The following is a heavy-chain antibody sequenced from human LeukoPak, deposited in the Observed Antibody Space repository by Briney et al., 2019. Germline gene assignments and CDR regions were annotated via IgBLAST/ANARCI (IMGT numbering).Heavy chain of an antibody. CDR1: GYIFTTYG. Sequence: GASVKVSCKASGYIFTTYGISWVRQAPGQGLEWMGWISVYNGNTNSAQKFQDRVSMTTDTPTTTAYMGLRSLRSDDTAVYYCATTAGGTYYDWGQGTLVIV. CDR3: ATTAGGTYYD. CDR2: ISVYNGNT. J-gene: IGHJ4*02. V-gene: IGHV1-18*01. D-gene: IGHD1-26*01.